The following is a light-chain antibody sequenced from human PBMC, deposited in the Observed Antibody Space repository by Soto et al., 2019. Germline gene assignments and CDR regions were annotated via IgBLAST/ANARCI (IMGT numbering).Light chain of an antibody. V-gene: IGLV2-14*01. J-gene: IGLJ2*01. CDR1: SSDVGGYNY. CDR2: DVS. Sequence: QSALTQPASVSGSPGQSITIPCTGTSSDVGGYNYVSWYQQHPGKAPILMIYDVSNRPSGVSNRFSGSKSGNTASLTISGLQAEDEAAYYCSSYTSSSTLVFGGGTKVTVL. CDR3: SSYTSSSTLV.